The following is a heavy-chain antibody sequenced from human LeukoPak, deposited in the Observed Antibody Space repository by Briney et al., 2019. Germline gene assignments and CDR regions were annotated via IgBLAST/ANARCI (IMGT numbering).Heavy chain of an antibody. CDR2: IYYSGST. J-gene: IGHJ4*02. CDR1: GGSLSSYY. Sequence: PSETLSLTCTVSGGSLSSYYWSWIRQPPGKGLEWIGYIYYSGSTYYNPSLKSRVTISVDTSKNQFSLKLSSVTAADTAVYYCARESYGDYGAVDYWGQGTLVTVSS. D-gene: IGHD4-17*01. V-gene: IGHV4-59*12. CDR3: ARESYGDYGAVDY.